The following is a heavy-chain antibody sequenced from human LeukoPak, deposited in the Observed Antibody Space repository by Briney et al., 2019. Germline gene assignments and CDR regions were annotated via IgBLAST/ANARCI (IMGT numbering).Heavy chain of an antibody. D-gene: IGHD1-7*01. Sequence: SETLSLTCTVSGGSISSYYWSWIRQPPGKGLEWIGYIYYSGSTNYNPSLKSRVTISVDTSKNQFSLKLSSVTAADTAVYYCARGGPTGTIVNLEGWFDPWGQGTLVTVSS. V-gene: IGHV4-59*01. CDR3: ARGGPTGTIVNLEGWFDP. CDR1: GGSISSYY. J-gene: IGHJ5*02. CDR2: IYYSGST.